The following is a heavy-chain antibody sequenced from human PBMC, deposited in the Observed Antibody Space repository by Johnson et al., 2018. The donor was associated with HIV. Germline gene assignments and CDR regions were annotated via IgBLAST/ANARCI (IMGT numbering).Heavy chain of an antibody. V-gene: IGHV3-7*05. CDR2: IKHDGTEK. D-gene: IGHD1-14*01. CDR1: GFRFSSYW. J-gene: IGHJ3*01. Sequence: VQLVESGGGLVQPGRSLRLSCTVSGFRFSSYWMTWVRQAPGKGLEWVANIKHDGTEKHYVDSLKGRFTISRDNAKNSLYLQMNSLRVDDTAVYYCARDESFRRYALTALDVWGQGTMVIVSS. CDR3: ARDESFRRYALTALDV.